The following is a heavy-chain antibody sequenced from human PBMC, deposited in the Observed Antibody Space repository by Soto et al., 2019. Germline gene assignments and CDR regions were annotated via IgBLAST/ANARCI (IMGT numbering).Heavy chain of an antibody. CDR3: AKGGVIVIDGMDV. J-gene: IGHJ6*02. D-gene: IGHD3-16*02. Sequence: GGSLIVSCAASGFTFSGYAMSWVRQTPGKGLEWVSAISGSGGSTYYADSVKGRFTISRDNSKNTLYLQMNSLRAEDTAVYYCAKGGVIVIDGMDVWGQGTTVTVSS. V-gene: IGHV3-23*01. CDR1: GFTFSGYA. CDR2: ISGSGGST.